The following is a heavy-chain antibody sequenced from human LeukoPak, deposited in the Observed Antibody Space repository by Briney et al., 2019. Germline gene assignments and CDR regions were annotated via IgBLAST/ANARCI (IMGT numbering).Heavy chain of an antibody. D-gene: IGHD3-22*01. CDR2: IYYSGST. J-gene: IGHJ4*02. Sequence: SETLSLTCTVSGGSISSSSYYWGWIRQPPGKGLEWIGRIYYSGSTYYNPSLKSRVTISVDTSKNQFSLKLSSVTAADTAVYYCARLQEDSSGCYYFDYWGQGTLVTVSS. CDR1: GGSISSSSYY. CDR3: ARLQEDSSGCYYFDY. V-gene: IGHV4-39*01.